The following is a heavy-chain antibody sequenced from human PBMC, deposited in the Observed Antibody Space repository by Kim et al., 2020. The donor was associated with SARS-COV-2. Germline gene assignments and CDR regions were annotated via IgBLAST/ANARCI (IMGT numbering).Heavy chain of an antibody. Sequence: GGSLRLSCAASGFTFSSYAMHWVRQAPGKGLEYVSAISSNGGRTYYANSVKGRFTISRDNSKNTLYLQMGSLRSEDMAVYYCARDTMVRGVHDAFDIWG. J-gene: IGHJ3*02. CDR2: ISSNGGRT. CDR3: ARDTMVRGVHDAFDI. CDR1: GFTFSSYA. V-gene: IGHV3-64*01. D-gene: IGHD3-10*01.